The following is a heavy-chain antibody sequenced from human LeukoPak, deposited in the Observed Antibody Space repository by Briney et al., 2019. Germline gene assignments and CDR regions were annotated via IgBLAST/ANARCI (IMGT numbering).Heavy chain of an antibody. V-gene: IGHV4-38-2*02. CDR1: GYSISSGYY. CDR2: IYHSGST. CDR3: ARVLTYYYGSGSYYNRYNWFDP. D-gene: IGHD3-10*01. J-gene: IGHJ5*02. Sequence: SETLSLTCTVSGYSISSGYYWGWIRQPPGKGLEWIGSIYHSGSTYYNPSLKSRVTISVDTSKNQFSLKLSSVTAADTAVYYCARVLTYYYGSGSYYNRYNWFDPWGQGTLVTVSS.